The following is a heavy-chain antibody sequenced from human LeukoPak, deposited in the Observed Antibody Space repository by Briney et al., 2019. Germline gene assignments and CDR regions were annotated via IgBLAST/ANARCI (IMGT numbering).Heavy chain of an antibody. Sequence: SETPSLTCAVYGGSFSGYYWSWIRQPPGKGLEWIGEINHSGSTNYDPSLKSRVTISVDTSKNQFSLKLSSVTAADTAVYYCARGRKFDNWGQGTLVTVSS. CDR3: ARGRKFDN. D-gene: IGHD1-14*01. V-gene: IGHV4-34*01. CDR2: INHSGST. CDR1: GGSFSGYY. J-gene: IGHJ4*02.